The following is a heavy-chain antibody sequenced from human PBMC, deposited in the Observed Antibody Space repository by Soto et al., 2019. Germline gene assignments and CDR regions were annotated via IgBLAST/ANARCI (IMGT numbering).Heavy chain of an antibody. J-gene: IGHJ4*02. D-gene: IGHD6-13*01. Sequence: GGSLRLSCAASGFTFSSYAMSWVCQAPGKGLEWVSAISGGGNDRFYADSVRGRFTISRDNSRNTLYLHMNSLRAEDTAVHYCARSLFIASTDTEPFDSWGQGTLVTVSS. V-gene: IGHV3-23*01. CDR1: GFTFSSYA. CDR3: ARSLFIASTDTEPFDS. CDR2: ISGGGNDR.